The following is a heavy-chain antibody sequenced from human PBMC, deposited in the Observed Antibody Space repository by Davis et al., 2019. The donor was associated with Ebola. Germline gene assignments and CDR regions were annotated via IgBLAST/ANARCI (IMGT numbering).Heavy chain of an antibody. Sequence: GESLKISCAASGFTFSSYGMHWVRQAPGKGLEWVAVISYDGSNKYYADSVKGRFTISRDNSKNTLYLQMNSLRAEDTAVYYCAREGIAAAGDYWGQGTLVTVSS. CDR3: AREGIAAAGDY. CDR2: ISYDGSNK. V-gene: IGHV3-30*03. D-gene: IGHD6-13*01. CDR1: GFTFSSYG. J-gene: IGHJ4*02.